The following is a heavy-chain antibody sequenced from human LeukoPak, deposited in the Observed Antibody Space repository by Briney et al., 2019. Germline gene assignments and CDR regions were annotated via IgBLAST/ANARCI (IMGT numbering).Heavy chain of an antibody. J-gene: IGHJ4*02. D-gene: IGHD2-15*01. CDR3: ARGSNYGRLDN. CDR1: GYTFICYH. Sequence: ASVKVSCKAFGYTFICYHMHWVRQAPGQGPEWMGRINPNSGDTNYAQQFQGRVTMTRDTSISTAYMELSGLKSDDTAVYYCARGSNYGRLDNWGQGSLVTVSS. CDR2: INPNSGDT. V-gene: IGHV1-2*06.